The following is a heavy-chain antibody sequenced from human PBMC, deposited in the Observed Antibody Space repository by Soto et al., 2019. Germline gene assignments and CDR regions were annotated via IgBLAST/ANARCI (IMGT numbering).Heavy chain of an antibody. V-gene: IGHV3-30-3*01. CDR3: GRQKKRGVWLFDF. CDR1: GFTFSSYA. Sequence: QVQLVASGGGVVQPGRSLRLSCAASGFTFSSYALHWVRQAPGKGLDWVAVISSDVNYRYYADSVRGRFTITRDNSNNTLYLQMNSLRAEDTSVYYCGRQKKRGVWLFDFWGQGTLVTVSS. D-gene: IGHD5-12*01. J-gene: IGHJ4*02. CDR2: ISSDVNYR.